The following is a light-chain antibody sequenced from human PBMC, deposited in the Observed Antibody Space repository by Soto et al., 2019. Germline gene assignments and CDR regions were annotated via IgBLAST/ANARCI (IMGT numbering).Light chain of an antibody. CDR3: SSYLSSCTCV. CDR1: SSDIGRYNY. V-gene: IGLV2-14*01. Sequence: QSALTHPASVSGSPGQSLTISCIGTSSDIGRYNYVSWYQQYPGKAPKFMIYDVSNRPSGVSHRFSGSKSGNTASLTISGLRVEDEAAYYCSSYLSSCTCVFVTVTEVTVL. CDR2: DVS. J-gene: IGLJ1*01.